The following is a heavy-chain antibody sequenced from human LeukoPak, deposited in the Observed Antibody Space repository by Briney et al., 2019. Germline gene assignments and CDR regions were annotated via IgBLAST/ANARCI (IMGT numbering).Heavy chain of an antibody. V-gene: IGHV4-38-2*01. D-gene: IGHD3-10*01. J-gene: IGHJ6*03. CDR3: SGVVRGVGVYYYYYYMDV. Sequence: GSLRLSCAASAFSFSNYNMNWVRQAPGKGLEWIGSIHHSGSTYYNPSLKSRVTISVDTSKNQFSLKLSSVTAADTAVYYYSGVVRGVGVYYYYYYMDVWGKGTTVTVSS. CDR2: IHHSGST. CDR1: AFSFSNYN.